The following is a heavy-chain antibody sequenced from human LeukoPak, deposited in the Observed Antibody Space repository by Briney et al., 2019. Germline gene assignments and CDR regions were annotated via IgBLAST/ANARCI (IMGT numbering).Heavy chain of an antibody. CDR2: ISWNSGSI. CDR3: AKSTAVAGNTFDY. Sequence: PGRSLRLSCAASGFTFDDYAMHWVRQAPGKGLEWVSGISWNSGSIGYADSVKGRFTISRDNAKNSPYLQMNSLRAEDTALYYCAKSTAVAGNTFDYWGQGTLVTVSS. CDR1: GFTFDDYA. V-gene: IGHV3-9*01. D-gene: IGHD6-19*01. J-gene: IGHJ4*02.